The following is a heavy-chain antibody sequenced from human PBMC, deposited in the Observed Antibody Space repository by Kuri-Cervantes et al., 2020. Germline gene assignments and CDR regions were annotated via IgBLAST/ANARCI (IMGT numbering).Heavy chain of an antibody. D-gene: IGHD1-7*01. Sequence: ASVKVSCKASGYTFTNYPITWVRQAPGQGLEWMEWISAYNGNTNYAQKLQGRVTMTTDTSTSTAYMELRSLRSDDTAVYYCARVAIYNWNYAYWFDPWGQGTLVTVSS. V-gene: IGHV1-18*01. CDR1: GYTFTNYP. J-gene: IGHJ5*02. CDR2: ISAYNGNT. CDR3: ARVAIYNWNYAYWFDP.